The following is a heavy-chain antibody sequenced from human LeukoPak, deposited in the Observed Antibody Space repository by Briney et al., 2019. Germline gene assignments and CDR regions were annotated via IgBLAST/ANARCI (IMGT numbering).Heavy chain of an antibody. V-gene: IGHV3-48*02. CDR2: ISSGSTSI. CDR1: GFTFSTYS. CDR3: ARALRGVGASYYYGMDV. J-gene: IGHJ6*04. Sequence: GGSLRLSCAASGFTFSTYSMNWVRQAPGKGLELVSYISSGSTSIYYADSVKGRFTISRDNGKNSLYLQMSRLRDEETAVYYCARALRGVGASYYYGMDVWGKGTTVTVSS. D-gene: IGHD1-26*01.